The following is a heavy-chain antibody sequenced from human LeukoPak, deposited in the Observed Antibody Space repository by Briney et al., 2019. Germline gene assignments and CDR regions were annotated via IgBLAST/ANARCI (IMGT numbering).Heavy chain of an antibody. V-gene: IGHV3-66*02. CDR3: AGDYYYGMDV. CDR1: TFTARNNF. CDR2: IYSGGST. Sequence: GGSLRLSCAASTFTARNNFMSWVRQAPGKGLEWVSLIYSGGSTYYADSVKGRFTISRDNSKNTLYLQMNSLRAEDTAVYYCAGDYYYGMDVWGQGTTVTVSS. J-gene: IGHJ6*02.